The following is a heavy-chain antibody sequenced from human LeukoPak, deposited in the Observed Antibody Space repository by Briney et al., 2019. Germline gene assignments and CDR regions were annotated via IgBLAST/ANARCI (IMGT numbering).Heavy chain of an antibody. J-gene: IGHJ5*02. D-gene: IGHD6-13*01. CDR2: IYYSGST. CDR3: ASRIAAAASSWFDP. Sequence: SQTLSLTCTVSGGSISSGGYYWSWIRQHPGKGLEWIGYIYYSGSTYYNPSLKSRVTISVDTSKNQSSLKLSSVTAADTAVYYCASRIAAAASSWFDPWGQGTLVTVSS. CDR1: GGSISSGGYY. V-gene: IGHV4-31*03.